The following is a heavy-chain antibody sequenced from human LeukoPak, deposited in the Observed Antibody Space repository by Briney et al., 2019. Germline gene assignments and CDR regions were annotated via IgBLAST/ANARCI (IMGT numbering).Heavy chain of an antibody. CDR2: IYPGDSDT. CDR1: GYSFTSYW. J-gene: IGHJ5*02. Sequence: GESLKISCKGSGYSFTSYWIGWVRQMPGKGLGWMGIIYPGDSDTRYSPSFQGQVTISADKSISTAYLQWSSLKASDTAMYYCASVPRRIAARGENWFDPWGQGTLVTVSS. CDR3: ASVPRRIAARGENWFDP. D-gene: IGHD6-6*01. V-gene: IGHV5-51*01.